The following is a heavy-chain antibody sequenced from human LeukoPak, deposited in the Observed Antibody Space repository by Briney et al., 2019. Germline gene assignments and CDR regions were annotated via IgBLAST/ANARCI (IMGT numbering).Heavy chain of an antibody. CDR2: ISYDGSNK. CDR1: GFTFSSYA. J-gene: IGHJ3*02. Sequence: PGGSLRLSCAASGFTFSSYAMHWVRQAPGKGLEWVAVISYDGSNKYYADSVKGRFTISRDNSKNTLYLQMNSLRAEDTAVYYCVRDKRALVGAFDIWGQGTMVTVSS. CDR3: VRDKRALVGAFDI. D-gene: IGHD3-9*01. V-gene: IGHV3-30-3*01.